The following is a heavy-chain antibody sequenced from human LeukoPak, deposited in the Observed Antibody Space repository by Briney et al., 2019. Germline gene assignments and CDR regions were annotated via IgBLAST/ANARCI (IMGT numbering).Heavy chain of an antibody. V-gene: IGHV4-4*07. J-gene: IGHJ4*02. Sequence: SETLSLTCTVSGHSITNYYWSWIRQPAGKGLEWIGRIYSSGNTNYNPSLQSRVTMSVDASKNQFSLKLNSVTAADTAVYYCARVGSDGSYFDSRGQGTLVTVSS. CDR2: IYSSGNT. CDR1: GHSITNYY. CDR3: ARVGSDGSYFDS. D-gene: IGHD1-26*01.